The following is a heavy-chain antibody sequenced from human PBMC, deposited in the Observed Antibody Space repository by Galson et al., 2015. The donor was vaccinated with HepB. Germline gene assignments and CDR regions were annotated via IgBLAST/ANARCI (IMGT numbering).Heavy chain of an antibody. D-gene: IGHD3-9*01. CDR1: GFTFSSYG. Sequence: SLRLSCAASGFTFSSYGMHWVRQAPGKGLEWVAVIWCDGSNKYYVDSVKGRFTISRDNSKNTLYLQMNSLRAEDTAVYYCARGHDAYYDILTGYSKGLDYWGQGTLVTVSS. CDR2: IWCDGSNK. CDR3: ARGHDAYYDILTGYSKGLDY. J-gene: IGHJ4*02. V-gene: IGHV3-33*01.